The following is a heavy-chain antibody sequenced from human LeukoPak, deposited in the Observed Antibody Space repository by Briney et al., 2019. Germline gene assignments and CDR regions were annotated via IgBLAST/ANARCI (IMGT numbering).Heavy chain of an antibody. CDR3: ARTSYYGSGSYYHDAFDI. CDR2: FDPENGET. D-gene: IGHD3-10*01. CDR1: GYTLTELS. Sequence: ASVKVSCKVSGYTLTELSMHWVRQAPGKGLERMGGFDPENGETIYAQKFQGRVTITADGSTSTAYMELSSLRSEDTAVYYCARTSYYGSGSYYHDAFDIWGQGTMVTVSS. V-gene: IGHV1-24*01. J-gene: IGHJ3*02.